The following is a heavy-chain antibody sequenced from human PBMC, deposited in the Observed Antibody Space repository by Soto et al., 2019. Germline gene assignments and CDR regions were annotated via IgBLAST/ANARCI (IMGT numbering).Heavy chain of an antibody. CDR2: IYYSGST. CDR1: GGSISSYY. D-gene: IGHD3-10*01. V-gene: IGHV4-59*01. Sequence: SETLSLTCTVSGGSISSYYWSWIRQPPGKGLEWIGYIYYSGSTNYNPSLKSRVTISVDTSKNQFSLKLSSVTAADTAVYYCARAKVPVDEYSFGAGSPNWFAPWARGPLAT. J-gene: IGHJ5*02. CDR3: ARAKVPVDEYSFGAGSPNWFAP.